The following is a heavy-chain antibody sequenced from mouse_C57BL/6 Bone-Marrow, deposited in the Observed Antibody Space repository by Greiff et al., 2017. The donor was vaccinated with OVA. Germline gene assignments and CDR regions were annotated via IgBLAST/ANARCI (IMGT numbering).Heavy chain of an antibody. CDR2: ISRGSSTI. Sequence: EVMLVESGGGLVKPGGSLKLSCAASGFTFSDSGMHWVRQAPEKGLEWVAYISRGSSTIYYADTVKGRFPISRDNAKNTLFLQMTSLRSEDTAMYYCAREDYDGTMDYWGQGTSVTVSS. CDR1: GFTFSDSG. D-gene: IGHD2-4*01. V-gene: IGHV5-17*01. J-gene: IGHJ4*01. CDR3: AREDYDGTMDY.